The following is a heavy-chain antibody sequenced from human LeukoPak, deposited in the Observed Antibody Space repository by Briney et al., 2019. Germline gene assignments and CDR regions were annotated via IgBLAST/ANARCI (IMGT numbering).Heavy chain of an antibody. CDR2: IYTSGST. D-gene: IGHD3-3*01. CDR3: ASSLRKRFLEPWDNWFDP. V-gene: IGHV4-4*09. Sequence: SETLSLTCTVSGDSITNHRCSWIRQPPGKGLEWIGHIYTSGSTSYNPSLKNRVTISVDTSKNQFFLNLTSVTAADTAVYYCASSLRKRFLEPWDNWFDPWGQGALVTVSS. CDR1: GDSITNHR. J-gene: IGHJ5*02.